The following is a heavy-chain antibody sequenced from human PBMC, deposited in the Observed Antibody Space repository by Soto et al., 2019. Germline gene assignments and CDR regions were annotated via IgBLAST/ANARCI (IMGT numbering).Heavy chain of an antibody. J-gene: IGHJ4*02. CDR3: APRPPGGQWYGVFDY. Sequence: QVRLQESGPRLVKPSETLSLTCTVSGGSISSYYWSWIRQPPGKGPEWIGYVHHSGGTNYNPSLKRRVTMALDTSKTKFSLKLNSVTAADTTISYCAPRPPGGQWYGVFDYWGQGTLVTVSS. V-gene: IGHV4-59*01. D-gene: IGHD2-15*01. CDR2: VHHSGGT. CDR1: GGSISSYY.